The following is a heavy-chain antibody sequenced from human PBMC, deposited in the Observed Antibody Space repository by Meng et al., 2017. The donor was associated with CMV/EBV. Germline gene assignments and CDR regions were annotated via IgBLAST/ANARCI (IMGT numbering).Heavy chain of an antibody. CDR2: ISSSSSTI. CDR1: GFTFSSYS. V-gene: IGHV3-48*04. J-gene: IGHJ4*02. CDR3: ARDFSGYDFNY. D-gene: IGHD5-12*01. Sequence: GGSLRLSCAASGFTFSSYSMNWVRQAPGKGLEWVSYISSSSSTIYYADSVKGRFTISRDNAKNSLYLQMNSLRAEDTAVYYCARDFSGYDFNYWGQGTPVTVSS.